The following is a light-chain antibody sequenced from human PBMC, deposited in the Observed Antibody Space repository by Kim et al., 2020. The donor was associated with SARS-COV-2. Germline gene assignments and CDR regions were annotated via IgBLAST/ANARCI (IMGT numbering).Light chain of an antibody. CDR1: ISNIGINV. J-gene: IGLJ3*02. Sequence: GRRVTIACSGSISNIGINVVNWYQQLPGTAPKLLMYSNDYRPSGVPDRCSGSKSGTSASLAISGLQSEDEADYYCAAWDDSLKGSVFGGGTQLTVL. V-gene: IGLV1-44*01. CDR3: AAWDDSLKGSV. CDR2: SND.